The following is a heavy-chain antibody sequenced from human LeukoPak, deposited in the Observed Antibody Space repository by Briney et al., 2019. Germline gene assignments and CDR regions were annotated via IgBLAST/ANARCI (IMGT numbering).Heavy chain of an antibody. CDR3: ARAVGSGGVDY. Sequence: SETLPLTCTVSGGSISSYYWSWIRQPPGKGLEWIGYIYYSGSTNYNPSLKSRVTISVDTSKNQFSLKLSSVTAADTAVYYCARAVGSGGVDYWGQGTLVTVSS. D-gene: IGHD1-1*01. V-gene: IGHV4-59*08. J-gene: IGHJ4*02. CDR1: GGSISSYY. CDR2: IYYSGST.